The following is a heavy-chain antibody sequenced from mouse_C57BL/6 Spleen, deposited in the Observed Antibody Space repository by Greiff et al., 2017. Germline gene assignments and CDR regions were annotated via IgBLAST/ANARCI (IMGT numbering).Heavy chain of an antibody. CDR3: ARRYSNLYFDV. CDR2: IYPSIGST. CDR1: GYTFTDHT. Sequence: QVQLQQSDAELVKPGASVTISCKASGYTFTDHTIHWMQQRPEQGLEWIGFIYPSIGSTKYNEKFKGKATLTADKSSSTAYMQLNSLTSEDTAVYFCARRYSNLYFDVWGTGTTVTVSS. J-gene: IGHJ1*03. V-gene: IGHV1-78*01. D-gene: IGHD2-5*01.